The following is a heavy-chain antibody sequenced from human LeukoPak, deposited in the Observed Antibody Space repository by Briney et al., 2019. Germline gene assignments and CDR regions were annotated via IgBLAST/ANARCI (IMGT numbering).Heavy chain of an antibody. CDR1: GFAFSTYA. D-gene: IGHD1-26*01. J-gene: IGHJ4*02. CDR2: ISYDGSYK. Sequence: QPGRSLRLSCSASGFAFSTYAMPWVRQAPGKGLEWVAVISYDGSYKDYGDPVKGRFTLSRDNSKSTVFLEMSSLRAEDTAVYHCARARLQWEVRYPRFDSWGQGTLVTVSS. V-gene: IGHV3-30*03. CDR3: ARARLQWEVRYPRFDS.